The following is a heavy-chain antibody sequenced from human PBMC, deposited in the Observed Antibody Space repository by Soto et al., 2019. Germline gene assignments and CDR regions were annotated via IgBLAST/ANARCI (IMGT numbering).Heavy chain of an antibody. CDR1: GFTFSHYP. J-gene: IGHJ4*02. V-gene: IGHV3-23*01. CDR2: ISAGGDRT. CDR3: ARRV. Sequence: EVQVSESGGGLVQPGGSLRLSCATSGFTFSHYPMNWVRQAPGKGLVGVSGISAGGDRTYYADSVKGRFTIFRDNSKNSVSLQMNSLRVEDTAVYYCARRVWGQGTLVTVSS.